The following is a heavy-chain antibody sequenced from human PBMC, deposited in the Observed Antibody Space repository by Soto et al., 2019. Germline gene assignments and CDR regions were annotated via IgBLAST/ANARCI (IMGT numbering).Heavy chain of an antibody. V-gene: IGHV3-30-3*01. Sequence: GGSLRLSCAASGFTFSSYAMHWVRQAPGKGLEWVAVISYHGSNKYYADSVKGRFTISRDNSKNTLYLQMNSLRAEDTAVYYCARDPVLSYDFWSGWYFDYWGQGTLVTVSS. CDR3: ARDPVLSYDFWSGWYFDY. CDR1: GFTFSSYA. D-gene: IGHD3-3*01. J-gene: IGHJ4*02. CDR2: ISYHGSNK.